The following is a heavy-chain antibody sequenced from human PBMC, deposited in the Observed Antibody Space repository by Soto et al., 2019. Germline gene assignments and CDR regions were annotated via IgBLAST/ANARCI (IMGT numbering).Heavy chain of an antibody. CDR2: INHSGST. V-gene: IGHV4-34*01. CDR1: GGSFSGYY. D-gene: IGHD3-10*01. J-gene: IGHJ5*02. CDR3: ARTTPYGSGSYYNAVWWFDP. Sequence: NPSETLSLTCAVYGGSFSGYYWSWIRQPPGKGLEWIGEINHSGSTNYNPSLKSRVTISVDTSKNQFSLKLSSVTAADTAVYYCARTTPYGSGSYYNAVWWFDPWGQGTLVTVSS.